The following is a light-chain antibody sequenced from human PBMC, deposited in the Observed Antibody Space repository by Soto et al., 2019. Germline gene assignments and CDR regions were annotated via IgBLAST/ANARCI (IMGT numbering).Light chain of an antibody. J-gene: IGLJ1*01. Sequence: QSALTQPRSVSGSPGQAVTISCTGTSSDVGGYDYVSWYQQHPGKAPKLMIFDVTKRPSGVPDRFSGSRSGNTASLIISGLQAEDEAHYSCCSYAGSFYVFGSGTKVTVL. CDR3: CSYAGSFYV. CDR1: SSDVGGYDY. V-gene: IGLV2-11*01. CDR2: DVT.